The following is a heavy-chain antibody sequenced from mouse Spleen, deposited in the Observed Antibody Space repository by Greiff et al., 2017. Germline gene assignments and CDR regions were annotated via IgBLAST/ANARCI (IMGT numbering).Heavy chain of an antibody. Sequence: VKLMESGAELVKPGASVKLSCKASGYTFTSYWMQWVKQRPGQGLEWIGEIDPSDSYTNYNQKFKGKATLTVDTSSSTAYMQLSSLTSEDSAVYYCARRGNWDYFDYWGQGTTLTVSS. J-gene: IGHJ2*01. V-gene: IGHV1-50*01. CDR3: ARRGNWDYFDY. CDR1: GYTFTSYW. CDR2: IDPSDSYT. D-gene: IGHD4-1*01.